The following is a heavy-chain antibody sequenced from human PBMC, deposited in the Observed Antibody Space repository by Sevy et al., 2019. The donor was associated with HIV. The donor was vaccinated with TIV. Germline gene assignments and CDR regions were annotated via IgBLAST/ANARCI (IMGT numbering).Heavy chain of an antibody. V-gene: IGHV3-30*02. Sequence: GGSLRLSCAASGFTFSDYAIHWVRQAPGKGLEWVAFIWYDGSNKYYTDFVKGGFAISRDNSKNTLYLQMNCLRVEDTAVYYCAKLVVPAASNDDILTGYPDLRVNYGMDVWGQGTTVTV. D-gene: IGHD3-9*01. J-gene: IGHJ6*02. CDR1: GFTFSDYA. CDR2: IWYDGSNK. CDR3: AKLVVPAASNDDILTGYPDLRVNYGMDV.